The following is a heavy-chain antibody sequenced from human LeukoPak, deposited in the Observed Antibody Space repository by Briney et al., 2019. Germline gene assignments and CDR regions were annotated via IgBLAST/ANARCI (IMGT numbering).Heavy chain of an antibody. J-gene: IGHJ3*02. CDR3: AKAGMYYYDSSGLDAFDI. CDR2: VSYDGSNK. V-gene: IGHV3-30*18. Sequence: PGGSLRLSCGASGFTFSSCGMHWVRQAPGKGLEWVAVVSYDGSNKYYADSVKGRFTISRDNSKNTLYLQMNSLRAEDTAVYYCAKAGMYYYDSSGLDAFDIWGQGTMVTVSS. CDR1: GFTFSSCG. D-gene: IGHD3-22*01.